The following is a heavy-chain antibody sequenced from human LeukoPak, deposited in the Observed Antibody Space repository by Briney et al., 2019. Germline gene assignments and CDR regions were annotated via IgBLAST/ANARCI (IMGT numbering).Heavy chain of an antibody. CDR1: GGSISSYY. V-gene: IGHV4-59*01. CDR2: IYYSGST. CDR3: AKRGRWDWFDP. Sequence: SETLSLTCTVSGGSISSYYWSWIRQPPGKGLEWIGYIYYSGSTYYNPSLKSRVTISVDTSKNQFSLKLTSVTAADTAVYYCAKRGRWDWFDPWGQGTLVTVSS. J-gene: IGHJ5*02. D-gene: IGHD4-23*01.